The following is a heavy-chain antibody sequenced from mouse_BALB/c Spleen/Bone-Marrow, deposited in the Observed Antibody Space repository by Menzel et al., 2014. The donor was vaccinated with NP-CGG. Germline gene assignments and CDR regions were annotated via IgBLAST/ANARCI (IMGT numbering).Heavy chain of an antibody. V-gene: IGHV14-3*02. CDR3: TRRGFDF. J-gene: IGHJ2*01. Sequence: VQLKESGAELVKPAASVKLSCTASGFNIKDTYIHWVKRRPEQGLEWIGRIDPENGNIKYDPKFQVKATITADTSSDTAYLQLSSLTTEDTAVYYCTRRGFDFWGQGTTLTVSS. CDR1: GFNIKDTY. CDR2: IDPENGNI.